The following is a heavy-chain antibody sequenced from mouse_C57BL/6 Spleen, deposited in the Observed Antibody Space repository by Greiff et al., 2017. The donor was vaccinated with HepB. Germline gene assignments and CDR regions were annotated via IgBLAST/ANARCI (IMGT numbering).Heavy chain of an antibody. CDR3: ARCFYYDDEDYYAMDY. D-gene: IGHD2-4*01. CDR2: INPSSGYT. J-gene: IGHJ4*01. Sequence: VQGVESGAELAKPGASVKLSCKASGYTFTSYWMHWVKQRPGQGLEWIGYINPSSGYTKYNQKFKDKATLSADKSSSTAYMQLSSLTYEDSAVYYCARCFYYDDEDYYAMDYWGQGTSVTVSS. CDR1: GYTFTSYW. V-gene: IGHV1-7*01.